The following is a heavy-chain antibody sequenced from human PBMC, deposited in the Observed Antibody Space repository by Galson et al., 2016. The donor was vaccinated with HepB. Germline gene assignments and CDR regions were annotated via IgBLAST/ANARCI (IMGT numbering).Heavy chain of an antibody. Sequence: SLRLSCSASGFTFNIYGMHWVRQAPGKGLEWVAVISYDGSTKYYADSVKGRFTISRDNSKNTLYLQMNSLRAEDTAVYYCARADLERLWEYWGQGTLVTVSS. CDR1: GFTFNIYG. CDR2: ISYDGSTK. CDR3: ARADLERLWEY. D-gene: IGHD1-26*01. V-gene: IGHV3-33*05. J-gene: IGHJ4*02.